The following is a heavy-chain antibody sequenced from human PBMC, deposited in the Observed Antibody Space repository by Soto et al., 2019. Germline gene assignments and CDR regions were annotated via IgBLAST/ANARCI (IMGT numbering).Heavy chain of an antibody. J-gene: IGHJ4*02. CDR1: GFTFSTYA. CDR2: IKSKTDGGTT. V-gene: IGHV3-15*01. D-gene: IGHD3-22*01. CDR3: TTDPVTMIVVVPSSG. Sequence: GGSLRLSCAASGFTFSTYAMSWVRQAPGKGLEWVGRIKSKTDGGTTGYAAPVKGRFTISRDDSKNTLYLQMNSLKTEDTAVYYCTTDPVTMIVVVPSSGWGQGTLVTVSS.